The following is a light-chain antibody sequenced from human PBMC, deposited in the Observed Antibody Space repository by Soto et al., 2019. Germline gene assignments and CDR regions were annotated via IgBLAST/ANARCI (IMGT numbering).Light chain of an antibody. CDR1: QSISSN. V-gene: IGKV3-15*01. Sequence: EIVMTQSPATLSVSPGERATLSCRASQSISSNLAWYQQKPGQAPRLLMFRTSSRATGFPARFSGSGSGTEFNLTISSLQSEDFGVYYCKKYNNWPRATFGGGTKVEIK. CDR2: RTS. J-gene: IGKJ4*01. CDR3: KKYNNWPRAT.